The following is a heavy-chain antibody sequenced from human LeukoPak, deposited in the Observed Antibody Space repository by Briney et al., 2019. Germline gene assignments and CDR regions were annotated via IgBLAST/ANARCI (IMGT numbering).Heavy chain of an antibody. V-gene: IGHV4-39*07. D-gene: IGHD1-26*01. CDR3: ARTGGSFYFYYYMDV. J-gene: IGHJ6*03. CDR2: IHNTGTT. Sequence: PSETLSLTCTVSGGSIRSSSYNWGWIRQPPGKGLEWIGSIHNTGTTFYNPSLKSRVTISVDTSKNQFSLKLRSVTAADTAVHYCARTGGSFYFYYYMDVWGKGTTVTVSS. CDR1: GGSIRSSSYN.